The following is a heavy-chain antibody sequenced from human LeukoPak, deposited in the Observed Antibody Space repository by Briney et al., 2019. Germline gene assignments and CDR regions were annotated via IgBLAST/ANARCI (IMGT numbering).Heavy chain of an antibody. Sequence: GGSLRLSCAASGFTFSSYWMSWVRQAPGKGLEWVANIKQDGSEKYYVDSVKGRFTISRDNAKNSLYLQMNSLRAEDTAVYYCARSHYDFWSGYSGDYWGQGTLVTVSS. V-gene: IGHV3-7*01. D-gene: IGHD3-3*01. CDR1: GFTFSSYW. CDR3: ARSHYDFWSGYSGDY. CDR2: IKQDGSEK. J-gene: IGHJ4*02.